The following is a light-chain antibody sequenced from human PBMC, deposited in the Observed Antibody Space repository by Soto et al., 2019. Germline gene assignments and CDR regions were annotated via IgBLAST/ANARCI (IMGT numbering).Light chain of an antibody. CDR2: GAS. V-gene: IGKV3-20*01. J-gene: IGKJ3*01. CDR3: QQYGTSPLFT. Sequence: EILLTQSPGTLSLSPGERATLSCRASQSVTSSDLAWYQQKPGQAPRLLIYGASSRATGIPDRFSGSGSGTEFTLTISRLEPEDFAVYYCQQYGTSPLFTFGPGTKVDIK. CDR1: QSVTSSD.